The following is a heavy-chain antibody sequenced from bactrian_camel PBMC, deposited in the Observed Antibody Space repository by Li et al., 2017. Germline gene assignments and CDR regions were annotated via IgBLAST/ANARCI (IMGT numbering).Heavy chain of an antibody. V-gene: IGHV3S42*01. D-gene: IGHD5*01. J-gene: IGHJ4*01. CDR1: GYTSRPYC. CDR3: AAEDDGLGTLTCPGRDQNEYTY. Sequence: DVQLVESGGGSVQAGGSLRLSCIASGYTSRPYCMAWFRQAPGKEREAVAAMNSGGAVTIYPDSVNGRFTISKDNAKNTLYLQMNNLRPEDTAMYYCAAEDDGLGTLTCPGRDQNEYTYWGQGTQVTVS. CDR2: MNSGGAVT.